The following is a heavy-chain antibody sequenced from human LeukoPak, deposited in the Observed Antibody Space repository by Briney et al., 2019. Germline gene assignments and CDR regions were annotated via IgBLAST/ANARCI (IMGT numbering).Heavy chain of an antibody. CDR3: VRAGYYGSGTYGY. V-gene: IGHV3-48*03. CDR2: ISGGGTTI. Sequence: PGGSLRLSCAASGFTFDSYEINWVRQAPGKGLEFVSYISGGGTTIYYADSVNGRFTISRDNAKNSVYLEMNSLRVEDTAVYYCVRAGYYGSGTYGYWGQGALVTVSS. J-gene: IGHJ4*02. CDR1: GFTFDSYE. D-gene: IGHD3-10*01.